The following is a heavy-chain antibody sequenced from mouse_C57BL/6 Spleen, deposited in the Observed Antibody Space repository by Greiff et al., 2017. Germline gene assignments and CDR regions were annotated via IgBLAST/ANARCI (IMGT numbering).Heavy chain of an antibody. CDR3: ARWGTTVVATSYFDY. CDR1: GYTFTSYW. J-gene: IGHJ2*01. V-gene: IGHV1-69*01. CDR2: IDPSDSYT. Sequence: QVQLQQPGAELVMPGASVKLSCKASGYTFTSYWMHWVKQRPGQGLEWIGEIDPSDSYTNYNQKFKGKSTLTVDKSSSTAYMQLSSLTSEDSAVYYCARWGTTVVATSYFDYWGQGTTLTVSS. D-gene: IGHD1-1*01.